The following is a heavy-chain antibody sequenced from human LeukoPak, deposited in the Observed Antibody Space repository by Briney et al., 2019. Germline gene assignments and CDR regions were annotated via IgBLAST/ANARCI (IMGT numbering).Heavy chain of an antibody. V-gene: IGHV3-53*01. J-gene: IGHJ4*02. CDR2: IYSDNT. CDR1: GFTVSSNS. D-gene: IGHD4/OR15-4a*01. Sequence: GGSLRLSCTVSGFTVSSNSTSWVRQAPGKGLEWVSFIYSDNTHYSDSVKGRYTISRDNSKNTLYLQMNSLRAEDTAVYYCARRAGAYSHPYDYWGQGTLVTVSS. CDR3: ARRAGAYSHPYDY.